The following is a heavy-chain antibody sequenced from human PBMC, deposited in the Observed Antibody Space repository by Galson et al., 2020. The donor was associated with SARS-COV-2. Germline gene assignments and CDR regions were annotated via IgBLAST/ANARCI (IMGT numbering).Heavy chain of an antibody. CDR3: ARAYYYDSVGFFGSYYYYGMDV. D-gene: IGHD3-22*01. J-gene: IGHJ6*02. CDR1: GYSFTTYW. Sequence: GASLKISCKGVGYSFTTYWIGWVSQMPGKGLEWMGIIYPDDSDTRYSPAFQGQVTISADTSIGTAYLQWSSLKASDTAIYYCARAYYYDSVGFFGSYYYYGMDVWGQGTTVIVSS. V-gene: IGHV5-51*01. CDR2: IYPDDSDT.